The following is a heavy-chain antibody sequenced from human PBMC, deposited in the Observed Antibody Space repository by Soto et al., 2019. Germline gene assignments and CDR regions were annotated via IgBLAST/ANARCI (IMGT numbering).Heavy chain of an antibody. CDR1: GFTFSAFA. CDR2: ISYDGRNE. D-gene: IGHD3-10*01. V-gene: IGHV3-30*18. Sequence: GSLRLSCAVSGFTFSAFAMYWVRQAPGKGLEWVALISYDGRNEDYAESVRGRFTISRDNSKNTLCLDMNSLSAEDSAVYFCAKGVVREPAYFDDWGQGTLVTVSS. CDR3: AKGVVREPAYFDD. J-gene: IGHJ4*02.